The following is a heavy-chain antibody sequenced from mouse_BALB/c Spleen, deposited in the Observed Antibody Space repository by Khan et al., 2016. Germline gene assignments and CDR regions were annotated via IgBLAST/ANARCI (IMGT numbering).Heavy chain of an antibody. Sequence: QVQLKQSGPGLVAPSQSLSITCTVSGFSLTAYGVNWVHQPPGKGLEWLGLMWSDGSTDYNSALKSRLSISRDSSKSQVFLKLNSLQTDDTARYYCARGGGYFDYWGQGTILTVSS. CDR3: ARGGGYFDY. J-gene: IGHJ2*01. V-gene: IGHV2-6-7*01. CDR1: GFSLTAYG. CDR2: MWSDGST.